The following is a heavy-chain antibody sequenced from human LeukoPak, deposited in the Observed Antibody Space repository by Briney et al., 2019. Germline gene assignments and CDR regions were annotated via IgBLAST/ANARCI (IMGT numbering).Heavy chain of an antibody. CDR2: INSDGSST. V-gene: IGHV3-74*01. Sequence: GGSLRLSCAASGFTFSSYWMHWFRQAPGKGLVWVSRINSDGSSTSYADSVKGRFTISRDNAKNTLYLQMNSLRAEDTAVYYCASWGLGQLWFENTGDYWGQGTLVTVSS. CDR1: GFTFSSYW. D-gene: IGHD5-18*01. CDR3: ASWGLGQLWFENTGDY. J-gene: IGHJ4*02.